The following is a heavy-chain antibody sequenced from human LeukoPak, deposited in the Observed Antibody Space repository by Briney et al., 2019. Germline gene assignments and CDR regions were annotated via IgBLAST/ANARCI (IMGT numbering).Heavy chain of an antibody. Sequence: PGESLRLSCSASGFPFTTSGMHWVRQVPWKGLNWVSYIDSTSRYIEYADSVKGRFTISRDNARNLVFLHMDSLRSDDTAVYYCARDPYYGSGSIRLYWGQGILVSVS. V-gene: IGHV3-21*06. CDR3: ARDPYYGSGSIRLY. J-gene: IGHJ4*02. CDR2: IDSTSRYI. D-gene: IGHD3-10*01. CDR1: GFPFTTSG.